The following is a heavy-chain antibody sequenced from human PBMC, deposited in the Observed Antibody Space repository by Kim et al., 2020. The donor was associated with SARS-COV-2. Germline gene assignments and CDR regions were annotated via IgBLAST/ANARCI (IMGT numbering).Heavy chain of an antibody. V-gene: IGHV3-73*01. CDR2: IRSKANSYAT. D-gene: IGHD6-13*01. CDR3: TSVAAAGTASTTRQIDY. CDR1: GFTFSGSA. Sequence: GGSLRLSCAASGFTFSGSAMHWVRQASGKGLEWVGRIRSKANSYATAYAASVKGRFTISRDDSKNTAYLQMNSLKTEDTAVYYCTSVAAAGTASTTRQIDYWGQGTLVTVSS. J-gene: IGHJ4*02.